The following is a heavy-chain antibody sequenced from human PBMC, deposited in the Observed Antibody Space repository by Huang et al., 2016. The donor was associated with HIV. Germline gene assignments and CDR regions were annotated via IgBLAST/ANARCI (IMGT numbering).Heavy chain of an antibody. CDR2: IYPDDSDT. J-gene: IGHJ6*02. CDR1: GYSFAKYW. V-gene: IGHV5-51*01. Sequence: EEQLVQSGAEVKKPGESLKISCEGSGYSFAKYWIGWVPQMPGKGLEWRGIIYPDDSDTRYSPSFQGQVSISADKSISTAYLQWSSLKASDTAMYYCARLDTARNYYYYGRDVWGQGTSVIVSS. CDR3: ARLDTARNYYYYGRDV. D-gene: IGHD5-18*01.